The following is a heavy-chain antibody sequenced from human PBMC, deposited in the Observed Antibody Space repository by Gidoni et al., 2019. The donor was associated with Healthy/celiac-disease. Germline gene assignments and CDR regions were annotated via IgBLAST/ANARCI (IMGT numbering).Heavy chain of an antibody. J-gene: IGHJ4*02. CDR1: GGTFSSYA. CDR2: IIPILGIA. CDR3: AREVDGGCKDY. Sequence: QVQLVQSGAEVKKPGSSVKVSCQASGGTFSSYAISWVRQAPGQGLEWMGRIIPILGIANYAQKFQGRVTITADKSTSTAYMELSSLRSEDTAVYYCAREVDGGCKDYWGQGTLVTVSS. D-gene: IGHD2-15*01. V-gene: IGHV1-69*04.